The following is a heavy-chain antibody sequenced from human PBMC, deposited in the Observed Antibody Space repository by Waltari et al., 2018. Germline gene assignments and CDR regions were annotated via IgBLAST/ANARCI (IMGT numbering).Heavy chain of an antibody. Sequence: QVQLVQSAAKVTKPGASVKVSFKASGYTFTSYDINWGRRATGQGLEWMGWMNPNSGNTGYAQKFQGRVTITRNTSISTAYMELSSLRSEDTAVYYCARGRIAAAGLFDYWGQGTLVTVSS. D-gene: IGHD6-13*01. CDR2: MNPNSGNT. CDR1: GYTFTSYD. J-gene: IGHJ4*02. V-gene: IGHV1-8*03. CDR3: ARGRIAAAGLFDY.